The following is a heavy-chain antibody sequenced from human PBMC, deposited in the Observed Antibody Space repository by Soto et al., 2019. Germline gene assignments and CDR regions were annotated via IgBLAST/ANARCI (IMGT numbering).Heavy chain of an antibody. D-gene: IGHD6-19*01. V-gene: IGHV3-21*01. J-gene: IGHJ6*02. Sequence: PGGSLRLSCAASGFTFISYSMNWVRQAPGKGLEWVSSISSSSSYIYYADSVKGRFTISRDHAKNSLYLQMNSLRAEDTAVYYCARDLAVAGINALYYYYYYGMDVWGQGTTVTVSS. CDR1: GFTFISYS. CDR2: ISSSSSYI. CDR3: ARDLAVAGINALYYYYYYGMDV.